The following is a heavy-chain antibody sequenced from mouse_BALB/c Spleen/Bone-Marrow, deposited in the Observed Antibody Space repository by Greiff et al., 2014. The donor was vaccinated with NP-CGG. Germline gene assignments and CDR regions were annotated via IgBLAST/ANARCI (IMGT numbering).Heavy chain of an antibody. CDR3: ARYDSGWEFSV. Sequence: LVESGAELVKPGASVKLSCTASGFNIKDIYMHWVKQRPEQGLEWIGRIDPANGNTKYDPKFQGKATITADTSSNTAYLQLSSLTSEDAAFYYCARYDSGWEFSVWGEGTTVTVSS. J-gene: IGHJ1*01. V-gene: IGHV14-3*02. CDR1: GFNIKDIY. CDR2: IDPANGNT. D-gene: IGHD2-3*01.